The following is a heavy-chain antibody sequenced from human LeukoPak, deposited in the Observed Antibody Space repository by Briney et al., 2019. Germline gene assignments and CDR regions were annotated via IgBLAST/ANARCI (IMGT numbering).Heavy chain of an antibody. CDR1: GLRFSDYY. D-gene: IGHD2-21*02. CDR3: ARDSAYCGSDCSSSDAFDI. Sequence: GGSLRLSCAASGLRFSDYYVSWIRQAPGKGLQWVSYISSGGDIMHYADSVKGRFTISRDNAKNSLYLQMNSLRAEDTAVYYCARDSAYCGSDCSSSDAFDIWGQGTMVTVSS. J-gene: IGHJ3*02. V-gene: IGHV3-11*04. CDR2: ISSGGDIM.